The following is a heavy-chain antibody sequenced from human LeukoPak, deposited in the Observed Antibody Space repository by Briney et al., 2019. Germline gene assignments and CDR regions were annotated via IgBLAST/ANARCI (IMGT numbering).Heavy chain of an antibody. CDR3: ARRPSNWAFDI. Sequence: SETLSLTCTVSGGSITGYYWSWIRQPPGKGLEWIGCIYYSGSSNYNPSLESRVTISVDTSKNQFSLKLNSVTAADTAVYYCARRPSNWAFDIWGQGTMVTVSS. D-gene: IGHD2-2*01. J-gene: IGHJ3*02. CDR1: GGSITGYY. V-gene: IGHV4-59*08. CDR2: IYYSGSS.